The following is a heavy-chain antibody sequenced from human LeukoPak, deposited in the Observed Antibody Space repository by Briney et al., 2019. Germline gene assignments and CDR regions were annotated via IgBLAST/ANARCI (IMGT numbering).Heavy chain of an antibody. CDR3: AREIGSHSYGPDAFDI. J-gene: IGHJ3*02. Sequence: GGSLRLSCAASGFTFSSYAMHWVRQAPGKGLEWVAVISYDRSNKYYADSVKGRFTISRDNSKNTLYLQMNSLRAEDTAVYYCAREIGSHSYGPDAFDIWGQGTMVTVSS. CDR1: GFTFSSYA. V-gene: IGHV3-30-3*01. D-gene: IGHD3-10*01. CDR2: ISYDRSNK.